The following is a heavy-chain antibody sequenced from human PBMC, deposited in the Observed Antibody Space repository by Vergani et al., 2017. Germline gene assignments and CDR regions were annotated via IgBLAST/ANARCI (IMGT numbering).Heavy chain of an antibody. CDR2: VDPEDGET. Sequence: EVQLVQSGAEVKKPGATVKISCKVSGYTFTDYYMHWVQQAPGKELEWMGLVDPEDGETIYAEKFQGRVTITADTSTDTAYMELSSLRSEDTAVYYCATSYYYGSGSYSFLGMGDAFDIWGQGTMVTVSS. CDR1: GYTFTDYY. CDR3: ATSYYYGSGSYSFLGMGDAFDI. D-gene: IGHD3-10*01. J-gene: IGHJ3*02. V-gene: IGHV1-69-2*01.